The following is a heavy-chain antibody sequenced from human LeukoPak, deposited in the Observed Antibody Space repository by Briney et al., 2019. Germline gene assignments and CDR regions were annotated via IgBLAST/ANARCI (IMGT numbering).Heavy chain of an antibody. D-gene: IGHD6-19*01. V-gene: IGHV3-53*01. CDR1: GFTFSNYW. Sequence: GGSLRLSCAASGFTFSNYWMHWIRQDPGKGLEWVSVIYSGGSTYYADSVKGRFTIPRDTPKNTLYLQMNSLRVEDTAVYYCASWPVGWYGEDSWGQGTLVTVSS. CDR3: ASWPVGWYGEDS. CDR2: IYSGGST. J-gene: IGHJ4*02.